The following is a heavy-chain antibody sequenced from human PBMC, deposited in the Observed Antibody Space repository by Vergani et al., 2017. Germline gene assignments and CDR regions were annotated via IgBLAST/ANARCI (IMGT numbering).Heavy chain of an antibody. Sequence: QVQLVQSGAEVKKPGASVKVSCKASGYTFTGYYMHWVRQAPGQGLEWMGGINPNSGGTNYAQKFQGRVTMTRDTSISTAYMELSRLRSDDTAVYYCARGDLGIRFLEWTTHPFDYWGQGTLVTVSS. CDR2: INPNSGGT. J-gene: IGHJ4*02. CDR1: GYTFTGYY. CDR3: ARGDLGIRFLEWTTHPFDY. V-gene: IGHV1-2*02. D-gene: IGHD3-3*01.